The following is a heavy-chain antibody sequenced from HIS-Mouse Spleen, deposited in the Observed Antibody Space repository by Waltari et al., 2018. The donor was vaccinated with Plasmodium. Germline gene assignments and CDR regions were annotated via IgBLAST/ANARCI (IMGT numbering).Heavy chain of an antibody. CDR2: ISGYNGNT. D-gene: IGHD1-26*01. V-gene: IGHV1-18*01. CDR1: GSTFSSYG. Sequence: QVQLVQSGAEGKRPGASVKFSCKASGSTFSSYGLSWLLQAPGQGLEWMGWISGYNGNTNYAQKVQGRVTMTTDTSTSTAYMELRSLRSDDTAVYYCARLLPWVHGHFDYWGQGTLVTVSS. J-gene: IGHJ4*02. CDR3: ARLLPWVHGHFDY.